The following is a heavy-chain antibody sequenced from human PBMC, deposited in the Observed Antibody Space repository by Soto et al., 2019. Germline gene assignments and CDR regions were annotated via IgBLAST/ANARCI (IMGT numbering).Heavy chain of an antibody. V-gene: IGHV4-39*07. CDR1: GGSISSSSYY. J-gene: IGHJ6*02. CDR2: IYHSGST. CDR3: ARGEEAARLFYYGMDV. D-gene: IGHD6-6*01. Sequence: PSETLSLTCTVSGGSISSSSYYWGWIRQPPGKVLEWIGDIYHSGSTNYNPSLKSRVTISVDTSKNQFSLKLSSVTAADTAVYYCARGEEAARLFYYGMDVWGQGTTVTVSS.